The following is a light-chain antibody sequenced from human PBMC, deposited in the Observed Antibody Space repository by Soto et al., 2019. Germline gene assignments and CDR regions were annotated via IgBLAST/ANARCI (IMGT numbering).Light chain of an antibody. CDR1: QGITNY. CDR2: GAS. J-gene: IGKJ3*01. CDR3: QEYNSAPFT. V-gene: IGKV1-27*01. Sequence: DIQMTQSPSSLSASVGDRVTITCRASQGITNYLAWYQQKPGTAPKLLIYGASTLQSGVPSRFSGRGSGTDFTLTISSLQPEDVATYYCQEYNSAPFTFGPGTKVDFK.